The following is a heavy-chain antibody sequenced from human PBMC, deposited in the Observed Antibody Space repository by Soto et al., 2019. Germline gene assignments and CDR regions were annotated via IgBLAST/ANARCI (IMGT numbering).Heavy chain of an antibody. Sequence: PSETLSLTCTVSGGSISSSSYYWGWIRQPPGKGLEWIGSIYYSGSTYYNPSLKSRVTISVDTSKNQFSLKLSSVTAADTAVYYCARHSSRYNCFDPWGQGTLVTVSS. V-gene: IGHV4-39*01. CDR1: GGSISSSSYY. CDR3: ARHSSRYNCFDP. D-gene: IGHD2-2*01. CDR2: IYYSGST. J-gene: IGHJ5*02.